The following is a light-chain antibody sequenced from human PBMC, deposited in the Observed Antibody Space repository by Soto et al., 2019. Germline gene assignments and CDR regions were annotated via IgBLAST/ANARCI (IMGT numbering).Light chain of an antibody. V-gene: IGKV3-15*01. J-gene: IGKJ5*01. Sequence: IVLTQSPATLSLSPGERATLSCRASQSVSSYLAWYQQKPGQAPRLLIYGASTRATGIPARFSGSGSGTEFTLTISSLQSEDFAVYYCQQYNNWPLTFGGGTRLENK. CDR3: QQYNNWPLT. CDR2: GAS. CDR1: QSVSSY.